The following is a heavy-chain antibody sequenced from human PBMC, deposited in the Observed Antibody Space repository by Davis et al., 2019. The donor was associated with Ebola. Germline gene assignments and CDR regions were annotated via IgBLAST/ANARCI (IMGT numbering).Heavy chain of an antibody. Sequence: GESLKISCTDSVITFSSYAMTWVRQAPGKGLEWVSAISGSGGSTYYADSVKGRFTISRDNSKNTLFLQMDSLRPDDTGVYYCGKRRGLRGYIPERDYWGQGTLVTVSS. CDR3: GKRRGLRGYIPERDY. CDR2: ISGSGGST. CDR1: VITFSSYA. J-gene: IGHJ4*02. V-gene: IGHV3-23*01. D-gene: IGHD5-18*01.